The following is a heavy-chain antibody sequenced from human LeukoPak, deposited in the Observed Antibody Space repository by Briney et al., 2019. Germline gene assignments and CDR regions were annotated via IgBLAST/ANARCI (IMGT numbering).Heavy chain of an antibody. J-gene: IGHJ4*02. CDR3: ARSHDHLWGNYPDY. Sequence: SVTLSLTCDVSGGSIDSTNWWNWVRQPPGKGLEWIREIHHDGRINYNPSLKSRITLSVDKSKNQFSLRLNSVTAADTAMYFCARSHDHLWGNYPDYWGQGTLVTVSS. V-gene: IGHV4-4*02. CDR1: GGSIDSTNW. CDR2: IHHDGRI. D-gene: IGHD3-16*02.